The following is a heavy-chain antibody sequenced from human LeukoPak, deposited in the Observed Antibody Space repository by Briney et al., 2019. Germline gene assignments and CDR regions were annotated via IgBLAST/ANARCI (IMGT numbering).Heavy chain of an antibody. CDR3: ARVNYGSGSYSYYMDV. CDR2: IYYSGST. V-gene: IGHV4-39*07. D-gene: IGHD3-10*01. CDR1: GGSISSSSYY. Sequence: PSETLSLTCTVSGGSISSSSYYWGWIRQPPGKGLEWIGSIYYSGSTYYNPSLKSRVTISVDTSKNQFSLKLSSVTAADTAMYYCARVNYGSGSYSYYMDVWGKGTTVTISS. J-gene: IGHJ6*03.